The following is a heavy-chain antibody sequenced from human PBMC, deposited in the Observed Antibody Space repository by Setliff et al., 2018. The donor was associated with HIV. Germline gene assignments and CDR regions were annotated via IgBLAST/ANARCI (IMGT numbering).Heavy chain of an antibody. J-gene: IGHJ6*02. CDR1: GFTSSSYN. Sequence: GGSLRLSCAASGFTSSSYNMNWVRQAPGKGLEWVSSISSTSTYTYYADSLKGRFTTSRDNAKNSLYLQMNSLRAEDTAVYYCARILSSRGIIEAYYYAVDVWGQGTTVTVSS. CDR3: ARILSSRGIIEAYYYAVDV. V-gene: IGHV3-21*06. CDR2: ISSTSTYT. D-gene: IGHD3-10*01.